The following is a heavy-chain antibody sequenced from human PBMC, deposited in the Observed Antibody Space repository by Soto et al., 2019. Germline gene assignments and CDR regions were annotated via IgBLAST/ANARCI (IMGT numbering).Heavy chain of an antibody. D-gene: IGHD2-15*01. V-gene: IGHV1-69*06. J-gene: IGHJ4*02. Sequence: QVQLMQSGAEVKKPGSSVKVSCKASGGTISTNVISWVRQAPGQGLEWMGEIMPIFAAPNNAQKFQGRLTITADTSTTTVYMGLSSLTSEDTAVYFCATGARDCSGGSCYPDDWGQGTLVSVSS. CDR2: IMPIFAAP. CDR1: GGTISTNV. CDR3: ATGARDCSGGSCYPDD.